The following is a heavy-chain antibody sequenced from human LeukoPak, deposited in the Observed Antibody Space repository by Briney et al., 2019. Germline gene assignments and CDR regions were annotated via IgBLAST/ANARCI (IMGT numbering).Heavy chain of an antibody. J-gene: IGHJ4*02. CDR1: GFTFSDYW. Sequence: GGSLRLSCAASGFTFSDYWMSWVRQAPGKGLEWVANIKQDGSAKYYVDSVKGRFTISRDNAKNSLYLQMNSLRDDDAAVYYCARLSYDSGTHYTVYKYWGQGTLVTVSS. CDR2: IKQDGSAK. D-gene: IGHD3-10*01. CDR3: ARLSYDSGTHYTVYKY. V-gene: IGHV3-7*01.